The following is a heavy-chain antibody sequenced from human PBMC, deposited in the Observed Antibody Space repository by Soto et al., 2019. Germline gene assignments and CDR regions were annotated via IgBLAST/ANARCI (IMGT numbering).Heavy chain of an antibody. V-gene: IGHV3-48*01. Sequence: PAGSLRLSCAASGFTFSSYIMNWVRQAPGKGLEWVSYISSSSSTIYYADSVKGRFTISRDNAKNSLYLQMNSLRAEDTAVYYCARGNIVVVPAAIVRYYYYYMDVWGKGTTVTVSS. CDR3: ARGNIVVVPAAIVRYYYYYMDV. CDR2: ISSSSSTI. J-gene: IGHJ6*03. D-gene: IGHD2-2*01. CDR1: GFTFSSYI.